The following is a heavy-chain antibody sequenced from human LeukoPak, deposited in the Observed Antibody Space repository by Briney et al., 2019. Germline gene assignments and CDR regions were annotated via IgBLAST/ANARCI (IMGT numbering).Heavy chain of an antibody. Sequence: PGGSLRLSCAASGFTFSGYSMNWVRQAPGKGLEWVSSISSSSSYIYYADSVKGRFTISRDNAKNSLYLQMNSLRAEDTAVYYCARERSYSSSWYVYNWFDPWGQGTLVTVSS. CDR3: ARERSYSSSWYVYNWFDP. CDR2: ISSSSSYI. CDR1: GFTFSGYS. D-gene: IGHD6-13*01. V-gene: IGHV3-21*01. J-gene: IGHJ5*02.